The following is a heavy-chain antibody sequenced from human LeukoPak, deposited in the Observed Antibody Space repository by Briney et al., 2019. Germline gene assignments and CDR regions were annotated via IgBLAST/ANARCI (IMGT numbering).Heavy chain of an antibody. CDR2: ISSSSTTI. V-gene: IGHV3-48*04. CDR3: ARAVRESDY. D-gene: IGHD3-10*01. J-gene: IGHJ4*02. CDR1: GFTFSSYS. Sequence: GGSLRLSCAASGFTFSSYSMNWVRQAPGKGLEWVSFISSSSTTISYADSVKGRFTISRDNAKNSLYLQMDSLRAEDTAVYYCARAVRESDYWGQGTLVTVSS.